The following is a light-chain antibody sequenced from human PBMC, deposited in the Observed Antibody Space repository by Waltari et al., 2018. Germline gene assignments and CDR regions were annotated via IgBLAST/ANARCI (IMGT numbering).Light chain of an antibody. CDR2: MAS. CDR3: QHYNNYSPWT. Sequence: DIQMTQSPSTLSASVGDRVTITCRTSQNINSWLAWYQQKPGKAPKLLIYMASSLESGVPSRFSGSGSGTEFTLTITSLQPDDFATYFCQHYNNYSPWTFGQGTKVEVK. V-gene: IGKV1-5*03. J-gene: IGKJ1*01. CDR1: QNINSW.